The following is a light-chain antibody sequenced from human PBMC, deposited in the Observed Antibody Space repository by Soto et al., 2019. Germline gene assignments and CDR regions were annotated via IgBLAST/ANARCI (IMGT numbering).Light chain of an antibody. CDR1: QSISSY. CDR3: QQSYSTPLI. V-gene: IGKV1-39*01. Sequence: DIQMTQSPSSLSASVGDRVTITCRASQSISSYLNWYQQKQGKAPKLLIYAASSLQSGVPSRFSSSTSGTDFTLTISSLQPEDFATYYCQQSYSTPLIFGGGTKVEIK. CDR2: AAS. J-gene: IGKJ4*01.